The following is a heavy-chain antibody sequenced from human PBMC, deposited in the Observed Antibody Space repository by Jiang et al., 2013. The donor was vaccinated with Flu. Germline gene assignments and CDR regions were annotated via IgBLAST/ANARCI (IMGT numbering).Heavy chain of an antibody. D-gene: IGHD2-21*02. CDR2: GGHT. V-gene: IGHV1-46*01. J-gene: IGHJ4*02. Sequence: GGHTNYAQKFQDRVTMTRDTSTSTVYMELSSLRSEDTAVYYCARDNVVVTAARSWALDYWGQGALVSVSS. CDR3: ARDNVVVTAARSWALDY.